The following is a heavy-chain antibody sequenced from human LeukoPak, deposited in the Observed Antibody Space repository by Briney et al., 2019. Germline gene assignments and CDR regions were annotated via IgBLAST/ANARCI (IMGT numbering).Heavy chain of an antibody. D-gene: IGHD2/OR15-2a*01. V-gene: IGHV3-48*01. J-gene: IGHJ3*01. Sequence: GGSLRLSCAASGFTFSSYSFNWVRQAPGKGLEWVSYISRTTSYADSVKGRFTISRDNAKSSLYLQMNSLRAEDTAVYYCTKDRSTVLSPDAFGFWGQGTMVTVSS. CDR2: ISRTT. CDR1: GFTFSSYS. CDR3: TKDRSTVLSPDAFGF.